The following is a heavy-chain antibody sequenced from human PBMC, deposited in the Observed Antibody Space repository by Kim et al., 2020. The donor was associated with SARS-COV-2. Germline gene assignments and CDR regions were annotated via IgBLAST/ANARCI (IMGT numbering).Heavy chain of an antibody. V-gene: IGHV1-3*01. CDR1: GYTFTSYA. J-gene: IGHJ4*02. CDR2: INAGNGNT. D-gene: IGHD3-3*01. Sequence: ASVKVSCKASGYTFTSYAMHWVRQAPGQRLEWMGWINAGNGNTKYSQKFQGRVTITRDTSASTAYMELSSLRSEDTAVYYCARVALFGVVITHFDYWGQGTLVTVSS. CDR3: ARVALFGVVITHFDY.